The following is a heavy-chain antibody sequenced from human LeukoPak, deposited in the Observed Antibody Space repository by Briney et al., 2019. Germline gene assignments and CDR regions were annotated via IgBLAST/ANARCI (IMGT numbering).Heavy chain of an antibody. CDR2: IIPIFGTA. Sequence: ASVKVSCKASGGTFSSYAISWVRQAPGQGLEWMGGIIPIFGTANYAQRFQGRVTITADESTSTAYMELSSLRSEDTAVYSCAREGYSYVTRGYGMDVWGQGTTVTVSS. D-gene: IGHD5-18*01. J-gene: IGHJ6*02. CDR1: GGTFSSYA. V-gene: IGHV1-69*13. CDR3: AREGYSYVTRGYGMDV.